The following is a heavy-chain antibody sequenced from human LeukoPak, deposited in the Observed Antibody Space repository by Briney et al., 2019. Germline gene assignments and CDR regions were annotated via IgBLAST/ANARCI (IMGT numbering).Heavy chain of an antibody. Sequence: GRSLRLSCAASGFTFSSYGMHWVRQAPGKGLEWVAVISYDGSSKYYADSVKGRFTISRDNSKNTLYLQMNSLRAEDTAVYYCASLLDYWGQGTLVTVSS. CDR3: ASLLDY. J-gene: IGHJ4*02. V-gene: IGHV3-30*03. CDR1: GFTFSSYG. CDR2: ISYDGSSK.